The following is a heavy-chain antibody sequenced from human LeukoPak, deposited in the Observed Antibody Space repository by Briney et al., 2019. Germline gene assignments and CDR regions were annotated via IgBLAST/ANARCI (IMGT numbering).Heavy chain of an antibody. Sequence: GGSLRLSCAASGFTFDDFAMHWVRQVPGKGLEWVAGISWNSGRIGYADSVKGRFTISRDNAKNSLYLQMNSLRAEDTAVYYCARDWFGTTILDYWGQGTLVTVSS. D-gene: IGHD1-7*01. CDR2: ISWNSGRI. V-gene: IGHV3-9*01. J-gene: IGHJ4*02. CDR3: ARDWFGTTILDY. CDR1: GFTFDDFA.